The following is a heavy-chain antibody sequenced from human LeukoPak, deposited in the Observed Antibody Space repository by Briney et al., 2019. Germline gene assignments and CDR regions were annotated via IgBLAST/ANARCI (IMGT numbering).Heavy chain of an antibody. CDR1: GFIFSDYS. V-gene: IGHV3-21*05. J-gene: IGHJ4*02. CDR2: VGIDSGNT. Sequence: GGSLRLSCAASGFIFSDYSMNWVRQAPGKGLEWISYVGIDSGNTKYADSVKGRFTISGDNAKKSLYLQMNSLRVEHTAVYYCARAYRFAFDNWGQGTLVTVSS. CDR3: ARAYRFAFDN.